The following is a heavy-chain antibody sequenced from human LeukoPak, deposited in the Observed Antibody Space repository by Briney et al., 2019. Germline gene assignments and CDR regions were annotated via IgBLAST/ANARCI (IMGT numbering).Heavy chain of an antibody. CDR1: GFTVSSNY. J-gene: IGHJ4*02. D-gene: IGHD3-22*01. CDR2: IYSGGST. V-gene: IGHV3-66*01. CDR3: AKDPLTYYYDSSGQY. Sequence: GGSLRLSCAASGFTVSSNYMSWVRQAPGKGLEWVSVIYSGGSTYYADSVKGRFTISRDNSKNTLYLQMNSLRAEDTAVYYCAKDPLTYYYDSSGQYWGQGTLATVSS.